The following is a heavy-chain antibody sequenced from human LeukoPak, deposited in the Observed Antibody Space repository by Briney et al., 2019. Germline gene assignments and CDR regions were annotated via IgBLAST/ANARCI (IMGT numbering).Heavy chain of an antibody. D-gene: IGHD2-15*01. Sequence: PSETLSLTCTVSGGSISASSYYWGWIRQPPGKGLEWIATIYYSGTTYYNPSLKSRVTISVDTSKNQFSLNLSSVTAADTAVYYCARGGGGSGGDFDYWGQGTLVTVS. J-gene: IGHJ4*02. V-gene: IGHV4-39*01. CDR2: IYYSGTT. CDR3: ARGGGGSGGDFDY. CDR1: GGSISASSYY.